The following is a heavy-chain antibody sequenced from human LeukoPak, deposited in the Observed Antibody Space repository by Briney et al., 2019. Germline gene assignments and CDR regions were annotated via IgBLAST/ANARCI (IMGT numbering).Heavy chain of an antibody. CDR3: ARGQYYFDY. CDR1: GFTFDDYA. J-gene: IGHJ4*02. V-gene: IGHV3-9*01. CDR2: ISWNSGSI. Sequence: PGGSLRLSCAASGFTFDDYAMHWVRQAPGKGLEWVSGISWNSGSIGYADSVKGRFTISRDNAKNSLYLQMNSLRAEDTAVYYCARGQYYFDYWGQGTLVTVSS.